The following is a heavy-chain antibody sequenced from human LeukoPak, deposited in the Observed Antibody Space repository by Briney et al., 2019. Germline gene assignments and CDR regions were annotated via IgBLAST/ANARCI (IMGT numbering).Heavy chain of an antibody. CDR1: GYTFTGYY. CDR3: ARDYGPYPGCSWFDP. V-gene: IGHV1-2*06. Sequence: GASVTVSFTASGYTFTGYYIHWVRQAPGQGLEWMGRINCNGGGTSYAQKFQGRVTMTRDTSISTAYMELDRLTSDDTAVYYCARDYGPYPGCSWFDPWGQGTLVTVSS. J-gene: IGHJ5*02. CDR2: INCNGGGT. D-gene: IGHD2-21*01.